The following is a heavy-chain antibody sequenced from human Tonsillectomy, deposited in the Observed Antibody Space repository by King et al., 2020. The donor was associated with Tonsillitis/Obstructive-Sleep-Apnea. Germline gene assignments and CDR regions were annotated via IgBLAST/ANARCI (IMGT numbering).Heavy chain of an antibody. D-gene: IGHD5-24*01. V-gene: IGHV1-69*10. Sequence: QLVQSGAEVKKPGSSVKVSCKASGGTFSRHAISWVRQAPGQGLEWMGGFIPILGIANYAQKFQGRVTITADKSTSTVYMELSSLRSEDTAVYYCARGIEMATVSWFDPWGQGTLVTVSS. J-gene: IGHJ5*02. CDR2: FIPILGIA. CDR1: GGTFSRHA. CDR3: ARGIEMATVSWFDP.